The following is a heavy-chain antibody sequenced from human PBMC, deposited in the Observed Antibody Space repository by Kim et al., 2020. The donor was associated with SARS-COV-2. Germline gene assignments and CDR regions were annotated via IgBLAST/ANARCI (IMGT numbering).Heavy chain of an antibody. J-gene: IGHJ6*02. CDR1: GFTFSSYA. CDR2: ISGSGGST. Sequence: GGSLRLSCAASGFTFSSYAMSWVRQAPGKGLEWVSAISGSGGSTYYADSVKGRFTISRDNSKNTLYLQMNSLRAEDTAVYYCANSENGGRGVVTPIFRVYYYYGMGVWGQGTTVSVSS. D-gene: IGHD3-3*01. CDR3: ANSENGGRGVVTPIFRVYYYYGMGV. V-gene: IGHV3-23*01.